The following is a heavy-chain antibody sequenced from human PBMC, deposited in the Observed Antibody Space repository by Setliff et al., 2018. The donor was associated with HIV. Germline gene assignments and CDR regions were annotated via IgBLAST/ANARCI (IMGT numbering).Heavy chain of an antibody. CDR3: ARNTRAGDFDY. Sequence: SETLSLTCTVSGGSISSSSYYWGWIRQPPGKGLEWIGSFYYSGSTYYNPSLKSRVTISVDTSKNQFSLRLTSVTAADTAVYYCARNTRAGDFDYWGQGTLVTVSS. J-gene: IGHJ4*02. V-gene: IGHV4-39*01. CDR1: GGSISSSSYY. CDR2: FYYSGST. D-gene: IGHD3-10*01.